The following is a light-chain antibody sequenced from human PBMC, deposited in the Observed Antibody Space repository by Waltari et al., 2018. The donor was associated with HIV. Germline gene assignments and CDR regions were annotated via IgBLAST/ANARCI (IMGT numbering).Light chain of an antibody. Sequence: QSALTQPAYVSASPGQSIPIFCSGTNNDIGSYDYVSWYQVLPNKAPRLIIFDVNRRSSGVSFRFSGSKSGYTASLMIFDLQSEDEGEYFCSSYVTGGTYVFGSGTRVIV. V-gene: IGLV2-23*02. CDR2: DVN. CDR3: SSYVTGGTYV. CDR1: NNDIGSYDY. J-gene: IGLJ1*01.